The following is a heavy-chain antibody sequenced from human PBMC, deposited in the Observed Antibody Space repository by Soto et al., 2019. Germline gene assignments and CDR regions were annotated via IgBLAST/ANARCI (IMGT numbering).Heavy chain of an antibody. V-gene: IGHV4-39*01. J-gene: IGHJ4*02. CDR1: GASISGSYYY. CDR3: ATSQKGYNWNYFDH. D-gene: IGHD1-20*01. Sequence: ETLSLTCAVSGASISGSYYYWAWLRQSPGKGPEWIGSVFYTGFTSYNPSLESRVSVSVDTSKSQFSLKLSAVTAADTAVYYCATSQKGYNWNYFDHWGQGALVTVSS. CDR2: VFYTGFT.